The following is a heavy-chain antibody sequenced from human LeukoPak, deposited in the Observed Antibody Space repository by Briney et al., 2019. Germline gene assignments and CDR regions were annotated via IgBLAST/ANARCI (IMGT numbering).Heavy chain of an antibody. Sequence: GGSLRLSCAASGFTSSSYAMSWVRQAPGKGLEWVSAISGSGGSTYYADSVKGRFTISRDNSKNTLYLQMNSLRAEDTAVYYCAKAGGYYYGSGDYDYWGQGTLVTVSS. CDR1: GFTSSSYA. V-gene: IGHV3-23*01. J-gene: IGHJ4*02. CDR2: ISGSGGST. CDR3: AKAGGYYYGSGDYDY. D-gene: IGHD3-10*01.